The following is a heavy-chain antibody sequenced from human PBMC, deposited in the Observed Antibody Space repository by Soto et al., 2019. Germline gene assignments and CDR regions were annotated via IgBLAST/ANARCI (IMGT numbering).Heavy chain of an antibody. CDR1: GFTFSNYA. CDR2: ITSAGST. Sequence: EVQLLESGGDLAQPGGSLRLICAASGFTFSNYAMTWVRQSPGKGLEWVSTITSAGSTFYGDTVKGRLTISRDNSKSTLYLQMNSLGAEDTAVYYCAKTDKFHSHSSGWANRFDSWGQGTLVTVSS. J-gene: IGHJ4*02. CDR3: AKTDKFHSHSSGWANRFDS. D-gene: IGHD6-19*01. V-gene: IGHV3-23*01.